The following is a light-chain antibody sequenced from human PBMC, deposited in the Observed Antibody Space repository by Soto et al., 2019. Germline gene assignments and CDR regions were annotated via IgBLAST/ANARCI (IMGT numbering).Light chain of an antibody. Sequence: QSALTQPRSVSGSPGQSVTISCTGNSSDVGGYNYVSWYQQHQGKAPKLMIYDVSKRPSGVPDRFSGSKSGNTASLTISGLQAEDEVDYYCCSYAGSYTLGVFGGGTKLTVL. CDR3: CSYAGSYTLGV. CDR1: SSDVGGYNY. J-gene: IGLJ3*02. V-gene: IGLV2-11*01. CDR2: DVS.